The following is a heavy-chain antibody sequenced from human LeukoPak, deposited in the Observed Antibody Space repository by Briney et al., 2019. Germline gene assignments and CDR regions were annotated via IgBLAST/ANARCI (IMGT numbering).Heavy chain of an antibody. D-gene: IGHD3-10*01. CDR3: ARDRFGVDY. J-gene: IGHJ4*02. Sequence: SETLSLTCTVSGGSISGHYWSWVRQPPGKGLAWIAYIYDSGTPNHNPSLKSRVTISRDTSTTQLSLKLSSVTAADTAVYYCARDRFGVDYWGQGTLVTVSS. V-gene: IGHV4-59*11. CDR1: GGSISGHY. CDR2: IYDSGTP.